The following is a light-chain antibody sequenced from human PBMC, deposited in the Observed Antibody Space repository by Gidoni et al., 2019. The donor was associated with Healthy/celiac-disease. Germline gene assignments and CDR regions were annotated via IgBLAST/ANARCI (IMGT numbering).Light chain of an antibody. Sequence: QSVLTQPPSVSGAPGQRVTISCTGSSSNIGAGYDVHWYQQLPGTAPKLLIYGNSNRPSGVPDLFSGSKSGPSASLAITGLQAEDEADYYCQSYDRSLSGSVFGGGTKLTVL. J-gene: IGLJ2*01. CDR2: GNS. CDR1: SSNIGAGYD. V-gene: IGLV1-40*01. CDR3: QSYDRSLSGSV.